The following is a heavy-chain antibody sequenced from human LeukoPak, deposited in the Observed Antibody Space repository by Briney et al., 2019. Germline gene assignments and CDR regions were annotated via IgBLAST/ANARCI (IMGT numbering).Heavy chain of an antibody. CDR2: ISAGGDDT. CDR1: GXTFSIYA. CDR3: ARQVPSRYFDL. V-gene: IGHV3-23*01. Sequence: PGGSLRLSCAASGXTFSIYAMTWVRQAPGKGLEWVSSISAGGDDTFYADAVKGRFTISRDNSKNTLYLQIHSLRAEDTAIYFCARQVPSRYFDLWGRGTLVTVSS. J-gene: IGHJ2*01.